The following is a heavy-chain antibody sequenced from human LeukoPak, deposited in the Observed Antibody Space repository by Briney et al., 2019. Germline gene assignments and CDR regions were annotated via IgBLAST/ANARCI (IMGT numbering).Heavy chain of an antibody. CDR1: GGSISSSSYY. J-gene: IGHJ3*02. D-gene: IGHD3-22*01. Sequence: SETLSLTCTVSGGSISSSSYYWGWIRQPPGKGLEWIGSIYYSGSTYYNPSLKGRVTISVDTSKNQFSLKLSSVTAADTAVYYCARHFYDRGAFDIWGQGTMVTVSS. CDR3: ARHFYDRGAFDI. CDR2: IYYSGST. V-gene: IGHV4-39*01.